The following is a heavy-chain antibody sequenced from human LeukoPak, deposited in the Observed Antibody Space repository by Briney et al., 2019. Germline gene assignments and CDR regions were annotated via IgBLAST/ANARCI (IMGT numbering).Heavy chain of an antibody. CDR1: GFTFSNYW. D-gene: IGHD6-13*01. J-gene: IGHJ4*02. Sequence: PGGSLRLSCAASGFTFSNYWMSWVRQAPGKGLEWVANIKEDGREKYYVDSVKGRFTISRDNAKNSLYLQMNSLRAEDTAVYYCARDRSSIVATGTLFDYWGQGTLVTVSS. V-gene: IGHV3-7*01. CDR3: ARDRSSIVATGTLFDY. CDR2: IKEDGREK.